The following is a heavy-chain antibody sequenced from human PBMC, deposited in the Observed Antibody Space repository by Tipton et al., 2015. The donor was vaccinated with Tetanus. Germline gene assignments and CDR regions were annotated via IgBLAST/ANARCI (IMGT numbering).Heavy chain of an antibody. CDR3: AKVKLWLRGGGYDPQPPESYWYFDL. D-gene: IGHD5-18*01. CDR1: GFTFSSYA. J-gene: IGHJ2*01. Sequence: SLRLSCAASGFTFSSYAMSWVRQAPGKGLEWVSAISGSGGSTYYADSVKGRFTISRDNSKNTLYPQMNSLRAEDTAVYYCAKVKLWLRGGGYDPQPPESYWYFDLWGRGTLVTVSS. CDR2: ISGSGGST. V-gene: IGHV3-23*01.